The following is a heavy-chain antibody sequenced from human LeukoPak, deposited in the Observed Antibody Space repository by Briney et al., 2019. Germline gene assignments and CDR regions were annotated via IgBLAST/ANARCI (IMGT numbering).Heavy chain of an antibody. V-gene: IGHV4-59*08. Sequence: PSETLSLTCTVSGGSISSYYWSWIRQPPGKGLEWIGYIYYSGSTNYNPSLKSRVTISVDTSKNQFSLKLSSVTAADTAVYYCARQGREVRGVILGLYYGMDVWGQGTTVTVSS. CDR1: GGSISSYY. J-gene: IGHJ6*02. D-gene: IGHD3-10*01. CDR2: IYYSGST. CDR3: ARQGREVRGVILGLYYGMDV.